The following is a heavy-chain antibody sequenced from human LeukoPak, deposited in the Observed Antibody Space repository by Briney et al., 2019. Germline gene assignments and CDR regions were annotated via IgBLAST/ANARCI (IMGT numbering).Heavy chain of an antibody. CDR2: IDYSGST. CDR3: ARAGYSSSWYGNWFDP. J-gene: IGHJ5*02. CDR1: GGSISSYY. D-gene: IGHD6-13*01. Sequence: SETLSLTCTVSGGSISSYYWSWIRQPPGKGLEWIGYIDYSGSTNYNPSLKSRVTISVDTSKNQFSLKLSSVTAADTAVYYCARAGYSSSWYGNWFDPWGQGTLVTVSS. V-gene: IGHV4-59*12.